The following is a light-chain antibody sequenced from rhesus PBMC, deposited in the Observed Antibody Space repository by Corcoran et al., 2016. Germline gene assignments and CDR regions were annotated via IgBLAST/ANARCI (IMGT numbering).Light chain of an antibody. CDR1: QSVSSR. V-gene: IGKV3-17*02. CDR3: QQGSNWLT. J-gene: IGKJ4*01. CDR2: GAS. Sequence: EIVMTQSPATLSLSPGERATLSCRASQSVSSRLAWYQQKPGKAPRLLIYGASSRVTGIPDRVRGSGSGTDLPLPISSLGPEDVAIYFCQQGSNWLTFGGGTKVELK.